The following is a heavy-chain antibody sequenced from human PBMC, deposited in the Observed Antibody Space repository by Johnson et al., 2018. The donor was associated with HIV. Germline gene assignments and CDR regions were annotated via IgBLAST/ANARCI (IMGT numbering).Heavy chain of an antibody. CDR3: AKTRMGGILDAFDL. Sequence: QMQLVESGGGLVQPGGSLRLSCAASGFTFSSYGMHWVRQAPGKGLEWAAVISYDGSDKYYADSVKGRFTLSRDNSKNTLDLQMNSLTIEDTAVFYCAKTRMGGILDAFDLWGQGTMVIVS. V-gene: IGHV3-30*18. CDR2: ISYDGSDK. CDR1: GFTFSSYG. D-gene: IGHD3-10*01. J-gene: IGHJ3*01.